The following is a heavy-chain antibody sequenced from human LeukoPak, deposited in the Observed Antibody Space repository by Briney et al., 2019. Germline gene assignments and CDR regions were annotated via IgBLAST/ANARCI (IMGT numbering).Heavy chain of an antibody. V-gene: IGHV3-30*03. D-gene: IGHD2-15*01. Sequence: GRSLRLSCAASGFTFSSYGMHWVRQAPGKGLEWVAVISYDGSNKYYADSVKGRFTISRDNSKNTLYLQMNSLRAEDTAVYYCARGGYCSGGSCYPAKDFDYWGQGTLVTVSS. CDR2: ISYDGSNK. CDR1: GFTFSSYG. J-gene: IGHJ4*02. CDR3: ARGGYCSGGSCYPAKDFDY.